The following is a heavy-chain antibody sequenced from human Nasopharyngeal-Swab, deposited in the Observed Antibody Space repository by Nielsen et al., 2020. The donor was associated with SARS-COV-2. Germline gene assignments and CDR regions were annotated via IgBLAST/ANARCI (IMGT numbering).Heavy chain of an antibody. CDR3: ARWIRYYGSGSYQDV. V-gene: IGHV4-34*01. CDR1: GGSFSGYY. CDR2: INHSGST. D-gene: IGHD3-10*01. Sequence: SETLSLTCAVYGGSFSGYYWSWIRQPPGKGLEWIGEINHSGSTNYNPYLKSRVTISVDTSKNQFSLKLSSVTAADTAVYYCARWIRYYGSGSYQDVWGQGTTVTVSS. J-gene: IGHJ6*02.